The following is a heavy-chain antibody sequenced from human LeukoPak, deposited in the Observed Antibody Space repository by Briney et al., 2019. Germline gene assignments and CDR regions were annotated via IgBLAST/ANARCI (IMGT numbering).Heavy chain of an antibody. CDR1: GGSFSGYY. D-gene: IGHD3-22*01. Sequence: SETLSLTCAVYGGSFSGYYWSWIRQPPGKGLEWIGEISHSGSTNYNPSLKSRVTISVDTSKNQFSLKLSSVTAADTAVYYCARTGRYYDSSGYPYWGQGTLVTVSS. V-gene: IGHV4-34*01. CDR2: ISHSGST. CDR3: ARTGRYYDSSGYPY. J-gene: IGHJ4*02.